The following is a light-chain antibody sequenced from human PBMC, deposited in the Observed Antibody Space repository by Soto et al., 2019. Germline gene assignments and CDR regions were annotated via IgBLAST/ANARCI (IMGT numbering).Light chain of an antibody. V-gene: IGLV2-14*03. CDR3: SSYTSNNTRV. Sequence: QSALTQPASVSGSPGQSIAISCTGTSSDVGGYNFVSWYQQHPDKAPKLIIYDVNNRPSGISDRFSGSKSGNTASLTFSGLQAEDGADYYCSSYTSNNTRVFGTGTKLTVL. CDR1: SSDVGGYNF. CDR2: DVN. J-gene: IGLJ1*01.